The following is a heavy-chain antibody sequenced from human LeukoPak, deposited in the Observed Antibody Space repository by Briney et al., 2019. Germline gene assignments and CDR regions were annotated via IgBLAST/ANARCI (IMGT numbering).Heavy chain of an antibody. CDR2: INDRGYT. CDR3: ARDPTTEVDVPYYFDF. Sequence: PSETLSLTCAVYGVSFSGYHWNWIRQSPEKGLEWIGEINDRGYTNYNPSHKSRVTISVDTSKKQFSLKLSSVTAADTAVYYCARDPTTEVDVPYYFDFWGQGTLVAVSS. D-gene: IGHD1-14*01. CDR1: GVSFSGYH. V-gene: IGHV4-34*01. J-gene: IGHJ4*02.